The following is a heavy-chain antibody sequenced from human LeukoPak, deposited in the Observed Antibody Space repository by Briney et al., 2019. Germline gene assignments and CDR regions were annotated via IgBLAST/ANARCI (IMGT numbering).Heavy chain of an antibody. D-gene: IGHD3-3*01. Sequence: GGSLRLSCAASGFIFSTYSMTWVRQAPGKGLEWVSSMGSGGTYIYYADSVRGRFTISRDNAKNSLSLVMKSLRAEDTAVYYCARDRPTGASRLFVVQWGQGTLVTVSS. CDR1: GFIFSTYS. CDR2: MGSGGTYI. V-gene: IGHV3-21*01. J-gene: IGHJ4*02. CDR3: ARDRPTGASRLFVVQ.